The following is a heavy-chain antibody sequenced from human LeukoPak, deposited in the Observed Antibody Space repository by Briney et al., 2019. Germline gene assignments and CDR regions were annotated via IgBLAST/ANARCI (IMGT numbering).Heavy chain of an antibody. CDR1: GFTFSDYY. CDR2: ISNSDNTI. J-gene: IGHJ4*02. Sequence: GGSLRLSCAASGFTFSDYYMSWIRQAPGKGLEWVSYISNSDNTIYYADSVKGRFTISRDNAKNSLYLQMNSLRAEDTAVYYCAKGDVSVTREFDYWGQGTLVTVSS. D-gene: IGHD7-27*01. V-gene: IGHV3-11*04. CDR3: AKGDVSVTREFDY.